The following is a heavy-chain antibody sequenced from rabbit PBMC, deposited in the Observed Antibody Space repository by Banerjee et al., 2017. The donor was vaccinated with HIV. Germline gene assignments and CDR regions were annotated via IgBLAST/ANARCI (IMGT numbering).Heavy chain of an antibody. J-gene: IGHJ3*01. CDR3: ARGAGVAGDGLGL. D-gene: IGHD4-1*01. Sequence: QEQLVESGGGLVQPGASLTLTCTASGFSFSSGCYVWWVRQAPGKGLEWIACIYSGSSTYYASWAKGRFTISKTSTTVDLKMTSLTAADTATYFCARGAGVAGDGLGLWGQGTLVTVS. CDR1: GFSFSSGCY. CDR2: IYSGSST. V-gene: IGHV1S45*01.